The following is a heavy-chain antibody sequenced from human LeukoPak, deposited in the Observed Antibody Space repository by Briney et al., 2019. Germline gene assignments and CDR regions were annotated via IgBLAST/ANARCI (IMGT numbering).Heavy chain of an antibody. V-gene: IGHV3-21*01. J-gene: IGHJ2*01. CDR2: ISSSSSYI. CDR1: GFTFSSYS. CDR3: ARDGLAAATLHWCFDL. D-gene: IGHD2-15*01. Sequence: GGSLRLSCAASGFTFSSYSMNWVRQAPGKGLEWVSSISSSSSYIYYADSVKGRFTISRHNARNSLYLQMNSLRAEDTAVYYCARDGLAAATLHWCFDLWGRGTLVTVSS.